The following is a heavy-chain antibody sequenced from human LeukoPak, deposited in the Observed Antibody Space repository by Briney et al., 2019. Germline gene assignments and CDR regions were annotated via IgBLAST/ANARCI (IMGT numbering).Heavy chain of an antibody. CDR3: ARDERGGSSSDI. Sequence: SETLSLTCTVSGGSISSYFWSWIRQPPGKGLEWIGYIYYSGSTNYNPSLKSRVTISVDTSKNQFSLKLSSVTAADTAVYYCARDERGGSSSDIWGPGTMVTVSS. CDR2: IYYSGST. V-gene: IGHV4-59*01. D-gene: IGHD6-13*01. J-gene: IGHJ3*02. CDR1: GGSISSYF.